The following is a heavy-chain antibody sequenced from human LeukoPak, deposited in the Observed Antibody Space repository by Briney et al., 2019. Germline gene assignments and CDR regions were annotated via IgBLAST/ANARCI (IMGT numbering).Heavy chain of an antibody. CDR1: GFTFSDYY. CDR2: ISSSGSTI. V-gene: IGHV3-11*01. Sequence: GGSLRLSCAASGFTFSDYYMSWIRQAPGKGLEWVSYISSSGSTIYYADSVKGRFTISRDNSKNTLYLQMNSLRAEDTAVYYCAKDHSSGWPNYFDYWGQGTLVTVSS. J-gene: IGHJ4*02. CDR3: AKDHSSGWPNYFDY. D-gene: IGHD6-19*01.